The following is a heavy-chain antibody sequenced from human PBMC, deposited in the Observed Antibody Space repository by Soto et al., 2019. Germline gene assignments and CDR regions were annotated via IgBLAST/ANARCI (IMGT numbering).Heavy chain of an antibody. J-gene: IGHJ6*02. CDR1: GYTFSGYY. Sequence: ASVKVSCKASGYTFSGYYMYWVRQAPGQGLDWMGGINPISGVTNYAQKFQGRVAMTRDTSMSTAYMELSSLGSDDTAVYYCARARVGGGYYYDGVDVWGQGTTVTVS. CDR2: INPISGVT. V-gene: IGHV1-2*02. D-gene: IGHD2-15*01. CDR3: ARARVGGGYYYDGVDV.